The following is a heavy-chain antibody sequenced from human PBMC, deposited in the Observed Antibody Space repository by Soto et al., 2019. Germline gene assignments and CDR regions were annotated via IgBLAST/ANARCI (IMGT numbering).Heavy chain of an antibody. D-gene: IGHD6-13*01. Sequence: SETLSLTCAVSGGSISSSNWWSWVRQPPGKGLEWIGEIYHSGSTNYNPSLKSRVTISVDKSKNQFSLKLSSVTAADTAVYYCARASRRPGYYYYYGMDVWGQGTTVT. V-gene: IGHV4-4*02. CDR3: ARASRRPGYYYYYGMDV. CDR1: GGSISSSNW. CDR2: IYHSGST. J-gene: IGHJ6*02.